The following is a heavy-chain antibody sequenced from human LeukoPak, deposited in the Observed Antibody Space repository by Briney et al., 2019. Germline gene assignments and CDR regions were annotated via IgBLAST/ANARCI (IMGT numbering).Heavy chain of an antibody. V-gene: IGHV4-59*05. Sequence: PSETLSLTCTVSGGSISSYYWNWIRQPPGKGLEWIGSIYYSGSTYYNPSLKSRVTISVDTSKNQFSLKLSSVTAADTAVYYCARQEGYDFWSGYFDYWGQGTLVTVSS. CDR2: IYYSGST. J-gene: IGHJ4*02. CDR1: GGSISSYY. D-gene: IGHD3-3*01. CDR3: ARQEGYDFWSGYFDY.